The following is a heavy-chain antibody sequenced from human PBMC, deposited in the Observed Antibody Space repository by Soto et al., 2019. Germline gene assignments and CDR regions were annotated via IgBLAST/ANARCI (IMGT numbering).Heavy chain of an antibody. CDR2: INSDGRST. D-gene: IGHD3-10*01. Sequence: EVQLVESGGGLVQPGGSLRLSCAASGFTFSSYWMHWVRQAPGKGLVWVSRINSDGRSTSYADSVKGRFTISRDNAKNTLYLQINSLRAEDTAVYYCASYYGSGSYWPTYWGQGTLVTVSS. CDR3: ASYYGSGSYWPTY. J-gene: IGHJ4*02. V-gene: IGHV3-74*01. CDR1: GFTFSSYW.